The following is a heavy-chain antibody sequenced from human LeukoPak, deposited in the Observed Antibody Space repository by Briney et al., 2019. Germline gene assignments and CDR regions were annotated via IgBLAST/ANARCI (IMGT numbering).Heavy chain of an antibody. CDR3: AKSRSMISTSCYNY. CDR2: ISFDGSHQ. J-gene: IGHJ4*02. D-gene: IGHD2-2*02. CDR1: GFVFSDYP. Sequence: PGGSLRLSCSASGFVFSDYPLHWIRQSPGKGPEWVAVISFDGSHQYYADSVKGRFTVSRDTSKNTLFLQMNSLRAEDTAVYYCAKSRSMISTSCYNYWGQGTLVTVSS. V-gene: IGHV3-30*07.